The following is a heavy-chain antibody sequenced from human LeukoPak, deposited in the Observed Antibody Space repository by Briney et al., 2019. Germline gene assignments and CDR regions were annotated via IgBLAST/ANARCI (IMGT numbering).Heavy chain of an antibody. Sequence: SQTLSLTCTVSGGSISSGDYYWSWIRQPPGKGLEWIGHIYYSGSTYYNPSLKSRVTISIDTSKNQFSLKLSSVTAADTAVYYCAGLTGTNWFDTWGQGTLVTVSS. J-gene: IGHJ5*02. CDR1: GGSISSGDYY. CDR2: IYYSGST. CDR3: AGLTGTNWFDT. V-gene: IGHV4-30-4*08. D-gene: IGHD1-20*01.